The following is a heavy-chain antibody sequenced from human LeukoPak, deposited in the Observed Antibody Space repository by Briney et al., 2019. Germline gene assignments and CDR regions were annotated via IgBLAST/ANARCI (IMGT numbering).Heavy chain of an antibody. CDR1: GYTFTSYG. D-gene: IGHD3-22*01. V-gene: IGHV1-18*01. J-gene: IGHJ4*02. Sequence: ASVKASCKASGYTFTSYGISWVRQAPGQGLEWMGWISAYNGNTNYAQKLQGRVTMTTDTSTSTAYMELRSLRSDDTAVYYCARGRGYDSSGYYLYHPEKYYFDYWGQGTLVTVSS. CDR3: ARGRGYDSSGYYLYHPEKYYFDY. CDR2: ISAYNGNT.